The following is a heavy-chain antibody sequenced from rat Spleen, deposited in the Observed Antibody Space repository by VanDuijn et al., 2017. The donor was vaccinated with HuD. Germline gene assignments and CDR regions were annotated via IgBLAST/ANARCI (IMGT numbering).Heavy chain of an antibody. D-gene: IGHD1-2*01. CDR3: ARGGSIYGNWFAY. J-gene: IGHJ3*01. Sequence: EVQLVESGGGLVQPGGSMTLSCAVSGFTFNDYYMAWVRQAPTKGLEWVATISSDGGRNFYRDSVKGRFTISRDNARSTLYLQMDSLRSEDTATYYCARGGSIYGNWFAYWGQGTLVTVSS. CDR2: ISSDGGRN. V-gene: IGHV5-25*01. CDR1: GFTFNDYY.